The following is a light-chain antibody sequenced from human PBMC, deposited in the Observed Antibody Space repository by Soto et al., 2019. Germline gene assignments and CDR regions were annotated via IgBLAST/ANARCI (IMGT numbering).Light chain of an antibody. CDR3: AAWDDSLNAYV. J-gene: IGLJ1*01. CDR1: SSNIGSNT. V-gene: IGLV1-44*01. Sequence: QAVVTQPPSASGTPGQRVTISCSGSSSNIGSNTVNWYQQLPGTAPKLLIYSNNERHSGVPDRFSGSKSGTSASLAISGLQSEDEADFYCAAWDDSLNAYVIGTGTKLTVL. CDR2: SNN.